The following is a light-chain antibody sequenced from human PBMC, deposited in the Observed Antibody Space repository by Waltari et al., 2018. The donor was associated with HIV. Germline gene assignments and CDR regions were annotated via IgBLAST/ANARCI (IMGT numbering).Light chain of an antibody. CDR2: EVS. J-gene: IGLJ2*01. CDR3: SSYSGSDTLVV. V-gene: IGLV2-14*01. Sequence: HSALTQPASVSGSPGQSIPISCTGTSSDIGDYNYVSWYQQRSGKGPKLIIYEVSTRSSGVSLRFSGSKSGNTASLTVSGLQLEDEGDYYCSSYSGSDTLVVFGGGTKLTVL. CDR1: SSDIGDYNY.